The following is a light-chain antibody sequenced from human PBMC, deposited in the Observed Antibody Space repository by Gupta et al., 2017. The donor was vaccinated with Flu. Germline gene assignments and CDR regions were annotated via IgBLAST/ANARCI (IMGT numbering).Light chain of an antibody. J-gene: IGKJ4*01. CDR2: FAS. V-gene: IGKV2-28*01. CDR1: RSLLHGNGHNY. Sequence: DIALTQYPVSLPVSPGESASISCRSSRSLLHGNGHNYLDWYLQRPGQSPQLLIYFASHRASGVPDRFSGSGSGTDFALNISRVETEDVGTYHCIQTLATPTFGGGTKVEIK. CDR3: IQTLATPT.